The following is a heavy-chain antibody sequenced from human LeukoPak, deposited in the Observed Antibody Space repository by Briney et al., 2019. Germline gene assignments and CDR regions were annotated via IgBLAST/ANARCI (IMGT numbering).Heavy chain of an antibody. Sequence: GGSLRLSCAASGFTFSSYDMPWVRQATGKGLEWVSAIGTAGDTYYPGSVKGRFTISRENAKNSLYLQMNSLRAGDTAVYYCARGGPLWFGEFSYYFDYWGQGTLVTVSS. CDR2: IGTAGDT. V-gene: IGHV3-13*01. J-gene: IGHJ4*02. CDR3: ARGGPLWFGEFSYYFDY. CDR1: GFTFSSYD. D-gene: IGHD3-10*01.